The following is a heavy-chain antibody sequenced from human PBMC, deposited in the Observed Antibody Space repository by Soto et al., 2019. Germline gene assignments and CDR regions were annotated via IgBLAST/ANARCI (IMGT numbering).Heavy chain of an antibody. V-gene: IGHV3-53*01. Sequence: DVQLVESGGGLIQPGESLRLSCAVFGLTVSGKKYVAWVRQAPGKGLEWISALYDVDGTYYADSVKGRFTTSSDSSKTTVYLQINGLRPDDTAVYYCASWHEREHAYDVWGRGTTVTVSS. CDR3: ASWHEREHAYDV. CDR1: GLTVSGKKY. J-gene: IGHJ3*01. CDR2: LYDVDGT. D-gene: IGHD1-1*01.